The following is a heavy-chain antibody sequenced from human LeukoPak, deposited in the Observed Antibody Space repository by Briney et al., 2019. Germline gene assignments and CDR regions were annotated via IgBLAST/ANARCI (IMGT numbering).Heavy chain of an antibody. CDR3: AKLGGNYSPYYSYMDV. CDR2: ISASGTIT. D-gene: IGHD1-26*01. CDR1: GFTFRTFA. Sequence: GGSLRLSCATSGFTFRTFAMNWVRQAPGKGLEWVSVISASGTITYYSDSVKGRFTFSRDNSNNTVFPQMNSLRAEDTAVYYCAKLGGNYSPYYSYMDVWGKGTTVTVSS. V-gene: IGHV3-23*01. J-gene: IGHJ6*03.